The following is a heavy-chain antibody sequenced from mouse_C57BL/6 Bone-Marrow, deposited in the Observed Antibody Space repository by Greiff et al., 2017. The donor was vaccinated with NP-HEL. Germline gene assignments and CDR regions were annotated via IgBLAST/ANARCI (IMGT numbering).Heavy chain of an antibody. CDR1: GFTFSSYG. Sequence: EVQLVESGGDLVKPGGSLKLSCAASGFTFSSYGMSWVRQTPDKRLEWVATISSGGSYTYYPDSVKGRFTISRDNAKNTLYLQMSSLKSEDTAMYYCASRRFAYWGQGTLVTVSA. CDR3: ASRRFAY. J-gene: IGHJ3*01. CDR2: ISSGGSYT. V-gene: IGHV5-6*01.